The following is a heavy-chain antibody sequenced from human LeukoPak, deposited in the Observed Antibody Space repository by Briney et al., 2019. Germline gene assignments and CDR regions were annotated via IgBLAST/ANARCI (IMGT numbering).Heavy chain of an antibody. Sequence: GGSLRLSCAASGFTFSSYAMSWVRQAPGKGLEWVSAISGSGDSTNCADSVKGRYTISRDNSKNTLYLQMNSLRAEDTAVYYCATKGGGYCSGGSCYIFNYWGQGTLVTVSS. V-gene: IGHV3-23*01. CDR2: ISGSGDST. CDR1: GFTFSSYA. J-gene: IGHJ4*02. D-gene: IGHD2-15*01. CDR3: ATKGGGYCSGGSCYIFNY.